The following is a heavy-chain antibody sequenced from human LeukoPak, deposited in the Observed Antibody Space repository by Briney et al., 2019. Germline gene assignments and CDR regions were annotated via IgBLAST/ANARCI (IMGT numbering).Heavy chain of an antibody. CDR2: VNHSGST. J-gene: IGHJ4*01. D-gene: IGHD3-22*01. Sequence: SETHSLTCFLYGGSFSGYYWSWTRQPPGKGLEWIGEVNHSGSTYFNPSLKCRIAISGDTSRNQFSLKLSSVTAADTAVYYCARGRRLRGTMIVVPPLDQWG. CDR3: ARGRRLRGTMIVVPPLDQ. V-gene: IGHV4-34*01. CDR1: GGSFSGYY.